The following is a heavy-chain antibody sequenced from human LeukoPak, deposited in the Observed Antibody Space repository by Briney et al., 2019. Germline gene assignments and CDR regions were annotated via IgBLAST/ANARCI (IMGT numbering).Heavy chain of an antibody. CDR2: IDATGGGI. CDR3: AKGKVNHLGAFDY. Sequence: GGSLRLSCATSGFTFSAYAMSWVRQAPGKGLEWVSCIDATGGGIYYADSVRGRFIISRGNSKKMVYLQMDSLRTEDTAIYYCAKGKVNHLGAFDYWGQGTLVAVSS. CDR1: GFTFSAYA. J-gene: IGHJ4*02. V-gene: IGHV3-23*01. D-gene: IGHD1-26*01.